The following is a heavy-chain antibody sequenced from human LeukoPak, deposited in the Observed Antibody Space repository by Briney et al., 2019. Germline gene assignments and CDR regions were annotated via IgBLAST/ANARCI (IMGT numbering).Heavy chain of an antibody. CDR3: ARGPKSRSTGWFDP. Sequence: GGSLRLSCSASGFTFSNYDMHWVRQEKGKGLEWVSSIGTGGHTYYAPSVKGRFTISRDNSKNTLYLQMNSLRAEDTAVYYCARGPKSRSTGWFDPWGQGTLVTVSS. CDR2: IGTGGHT. CDR1: GFTFSNYD. V-gene: IGHV3-13*01. D-gene: IGHD3-10*01. J-gene: IGHJ5*02.